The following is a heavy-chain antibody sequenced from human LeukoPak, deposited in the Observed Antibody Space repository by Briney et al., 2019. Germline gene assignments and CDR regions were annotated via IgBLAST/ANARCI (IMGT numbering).Heavy chain of an antibody. CDR1: GYPFTTWK. CDR3: ARGPRHDP. CDR2: GHPKRRNT. V-gene: IGHV1-8*01. J-gene: IGHJ5*02. Sequence: ASVSVTCTPSGYPFTTWKINWVRHAAGPGLEWMGWGHPKRRNTAYAQKFQGRVTMTRDTAISTAYTELSGLRFDDMAVYFCARGPRHDPWGQGTLVT. D-gene: IGHD6-25*01.